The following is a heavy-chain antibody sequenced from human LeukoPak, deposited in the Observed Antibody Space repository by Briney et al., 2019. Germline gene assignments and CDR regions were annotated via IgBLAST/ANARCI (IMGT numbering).Heavy chain of an antibody. CDR2: ITGSGGNT. J-gene: IGHJ4*02. Sequence: GGSLRLSCAASGFTVSNYAMSWARQAPGKGLEWVSAITGSGGNTYYADSVKGRFTISRDNSKNTLYLQMNSLRAEDTAVYYCAKWGDYDVLTGYYVSDYWGQGTLVTVSS. CDR3: AKWGDYDVLTGYYVSDY. CDR1: GFTVSNYA. D-gene: IGHD3-9*01. V-gene: IGHV3-23*01.